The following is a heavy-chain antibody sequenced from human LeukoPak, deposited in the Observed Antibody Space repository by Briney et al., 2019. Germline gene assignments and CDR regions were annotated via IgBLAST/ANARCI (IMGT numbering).Heavy chain of an antibody. CDR2: ISSSSSTI. V-gene: IGHV3-48*01. Sequence: GGSLRLSCAASGFTFSSYSMNWVRQAPGKGLEWVSYISSSSSTIYYANSVKGRFTISRDNAKNSLYLQMNSLRAEDTAVYYCARDGNLLLNYYYYYMDVWGKGTTVTVSS. CDR1: GFTFSSYS. D-gene: IGHD2-21*02. CDR3: ARDGNLLLNYYYYYMDV. J-gene: IGHJ6*03.